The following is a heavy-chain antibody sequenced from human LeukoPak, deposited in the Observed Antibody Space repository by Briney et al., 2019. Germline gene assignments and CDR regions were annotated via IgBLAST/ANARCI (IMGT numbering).Heavy chain of an antibody. V-gene: IGHV3-33*01. Sequence: GGSLRLSCAASGFTFSSYGMHWVRQAPGKGLEWVAVIWYDGSNKYYADSVKGRFTISRDNSKNTLYLQMNSLRAEDTAVYYCARGNYYDSSGYPAGCWGQGTLVTVS. D-gene: IGHD3-22*01. J-gene: IGHJ4*02. CDR2: IWYDGSNK. CDR1: GFTFSSYG. CDR3: ARGNYYDSSGYPAGC.